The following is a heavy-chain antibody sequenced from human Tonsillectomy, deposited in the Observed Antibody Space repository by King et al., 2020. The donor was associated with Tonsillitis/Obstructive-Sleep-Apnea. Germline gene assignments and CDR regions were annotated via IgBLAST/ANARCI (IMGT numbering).Heavy chain of an antibody. J-gene: IGHJ4*02. Sequence: QHQESGPGLVKPSETLSLTCTVSGGSISTYFWNWIRQPPGKGLEWIGDIYYSWSTYYNPSLKSRVTISVDTSKNQFSLKLRSVTAADTAVYYCARDVLMGRGIIGFDSWGQGTLVTVSS. D-gene: IGHD3-10*01. CDR3: ARDVLMGRGIIGFDS. CDR2: IYYSWST. V-gene: IGHV4-59*01. CDR1: GGSISTYF.